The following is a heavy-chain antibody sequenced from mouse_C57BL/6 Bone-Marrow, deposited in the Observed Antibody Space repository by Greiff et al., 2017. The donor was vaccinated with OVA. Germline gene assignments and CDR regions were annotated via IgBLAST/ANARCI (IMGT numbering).Heavy chain of an antibody. CDR1: GFTFSDAW. J-gene: IGHJ4*01. V-gene: IGHV6-6*01. CDR3: TRRYDYDYAMDY. Sequence: EVKVEESGGGLVQPGGSLKLSCAASGFTFSDAWMDWVRQSPEKGLEWVAEIRNKANNHATYYAESVKGRFTISRDDSKSSVYLQMNILGAEDTGIYYCTRRYDYDYAMDYWGQGTSVTVSS. CDR2: IRNKANNHAT. D-gene: IGHD2-4*01.